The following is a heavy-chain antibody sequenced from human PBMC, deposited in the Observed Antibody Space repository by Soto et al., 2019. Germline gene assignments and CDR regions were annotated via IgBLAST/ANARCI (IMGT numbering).Heavy chain of an antibody. V-gene: IGHV1-18*01. CDR3: ARANVLPPRNQSFQH. Sequence: QVQLVQSGAEVKKPGASVKVSCKASGYTFTSYGISWVRQAPGQGLEWMGWISSYNGNTDYAQKLQGRVTMTTDTSXTTAYMERRSLRSDDTAVYYCARANVLPPRNQSFQHWGQGTLVTVSS. J-gene: IGHJ1*01. CDR1: GYTFTSYG. CDR2: ISSYNGNT. D-gene: IGHD2-15*01.